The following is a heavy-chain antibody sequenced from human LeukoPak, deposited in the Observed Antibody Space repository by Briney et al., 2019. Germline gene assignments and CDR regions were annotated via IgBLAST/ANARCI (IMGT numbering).Heavy chain of an antibody. J-gene: IGHJ3*02. CDR1: GGSISSYY. Sequence: SETLSLTCTVSGGSISSYYWSWIRQPPGKGLEWIGYIYYSGSTNYNPSLKSRVTLSVDTSNNQFSLKLNSVTAADTAVYYCARPVSYTGDAFDIWGQGTMVTVSS. CDR3: ARPVSYTGDAFDI. D-gene: IGHD1-26*01. CDR2: IYYSGST. V-gene: IGHV4-59*08.